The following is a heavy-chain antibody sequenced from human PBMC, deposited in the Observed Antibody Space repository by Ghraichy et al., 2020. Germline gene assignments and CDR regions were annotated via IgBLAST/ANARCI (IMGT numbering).Heavy chain of an antibody. CDR3: ARTSITMVRGVIRPFDP. CDR1: GYTFTSYG. Sequence: ASVKVSCKASGYTFTSYGISWVRQAPGQGLEWMGWISAYNGKTNYAQKLQGRVTMTTDTSTSTAYMELGSLRSDDTAVYYCARTSITMVRGVIRPFDPWGQGTLVTVSS. V-gene: IGHV1-18*01. J-gene: IGHJ5*02. CDR2: ISAYNGKT. D-gene: IGHD3-10*01.